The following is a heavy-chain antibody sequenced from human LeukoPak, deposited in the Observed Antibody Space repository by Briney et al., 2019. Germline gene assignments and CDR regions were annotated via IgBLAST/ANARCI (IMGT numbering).Heavy chain of an antibody. J-gene: IGHJ6*02. Sequence: GGSLRLSCAASGFIFSGYGMHWVRQAPGKGLEWVAVIWYDGSNKYYADSVKGRFTISRDNSKNTLYLQMNGLRAEDTAVYYCARDVLWFGPTYYYYGMDVWGQGTTVTVSS. D-gene: IGHD3-10*01. CDR3: ARDVLWFGPTYYYYGMDV. V-gene: IGHV3-33*01. CDR1: GFIFSGYG. CDR2: IWYDGSNK.